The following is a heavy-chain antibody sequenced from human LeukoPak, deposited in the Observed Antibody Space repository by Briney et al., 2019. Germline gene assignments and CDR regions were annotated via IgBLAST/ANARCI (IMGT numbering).Heavy chain of an antibody. V-gene: IGHV3-23*01. CDR1: GFKFRDYA. Sequence: GGSLRLSCAASGFKFRDYAMSWVRQAPGKGLEWVSTVEKTGGRAYYADSVKGRFTISRDNAKNSVYLQMYSLRVEDTAVYYCARASRLDYHYGMDVWGQGTTVTVSS. CDR3: ARASRLDYHYGMDV. J-gene: IGHJ6*02. D-gene: IGHD3-9*01. CDR2: VEKTGGRA.